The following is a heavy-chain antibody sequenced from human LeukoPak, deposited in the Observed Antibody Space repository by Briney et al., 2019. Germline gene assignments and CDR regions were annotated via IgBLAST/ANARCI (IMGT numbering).Heavy chain of an antibody. CDR2: INHGGST. CDR1: GGSFSGYY. CDR3: AREQTTYTSGSPFEWLDP. J-gene: IGHJ5*02. V-gene: IGHV4-34*01. Sequence: SETLSLTCAVYGGSFSGYYWSWIRQPPGKGLEWIGEINHGGSTNYNPSLKSRVTISLDTSKNQFSLNLNSVTAADTAVYYCAREQTTYTSGSPFEWLDPWGQGTLVTVSS. D-gene: IGHD3-22*01.